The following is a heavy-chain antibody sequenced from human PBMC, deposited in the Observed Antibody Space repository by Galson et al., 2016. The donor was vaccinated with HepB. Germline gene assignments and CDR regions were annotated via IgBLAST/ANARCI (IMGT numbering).Heavy chain of an antibody. J-gene: IGHJ4*02. CDR2: T. V-gene: IGHV4-39*01. D-gene: IGHD5-24*01. CDR3: ARREDGYSSAYHFDY. Sequence: TFYNPSLKSRVSISVDTSKSQFSLNLNSVTAADTAFYYCARREDGYSSAYHFDYWGRGTLVTVSS.